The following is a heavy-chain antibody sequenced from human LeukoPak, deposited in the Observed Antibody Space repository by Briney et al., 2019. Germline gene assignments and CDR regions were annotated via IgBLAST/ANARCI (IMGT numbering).Heavy chain of an antibody. CDR3: AKDMGSYYDTLTGSSAITEVDP. CDR1: GFTFSSYA. D-gene: IGHD3-9*01. Sequence: PGGSLRLSCAASGFTFSSYAMSWVRQAPGKGLEWVSAISGSGGSTYYADSVKGRFTISRDNSKNTLYLQMNSLRAEDTAVYYCAKDMGSYYDTLTGSSAITEVDPWGQGTLVTVSS. V-gene: IGHV3-23*01. CDR2: ISGSGGST. J-gene: IGHJ5*02.